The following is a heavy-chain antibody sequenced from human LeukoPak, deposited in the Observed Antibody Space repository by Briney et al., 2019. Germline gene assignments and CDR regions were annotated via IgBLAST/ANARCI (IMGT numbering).Heavy chain of an antibody. D-gene: IGHD1-1*01. Sequence: GGSLRLSCAASGFNFSTYSMNWVRQAPGKGLEWVSYISSSGSTIYYADSVKGRFTISRDNAKNSLYLQMNSLRAEDTAVYYCARDTTGSDYWGQGTLVTVSS. CDR1: GFNFSTYS. CDR3: ARDTTGSDY. V-gene: IGHV3-48*04. CDR2: ISSSGSTI. J-gene: IGHJ4*02.